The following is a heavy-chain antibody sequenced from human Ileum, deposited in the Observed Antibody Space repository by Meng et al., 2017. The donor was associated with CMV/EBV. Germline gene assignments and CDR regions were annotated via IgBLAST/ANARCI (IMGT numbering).Heavy chain of an antibody. CDR3: ARECVGEGSSCQWDYWFDP. CDR2: IYSSGSA. CDR1: GGSMNNYY. Sequence: QVQLQESGPGLRQPSETPSLTCAVSGGSMNNYYGSWVRQPGGKGLEWIGRIYSSGSANYNPSFGDRVRVSIDTSKNQFSLKMYSVTAADTATYYCARECVGEGSSCQWDYWFDPWGQGILVTVSS. J-gene: IGHJ5*02. V-gene: IGHV4-4*07. D-gene: IGHD3-16*01.